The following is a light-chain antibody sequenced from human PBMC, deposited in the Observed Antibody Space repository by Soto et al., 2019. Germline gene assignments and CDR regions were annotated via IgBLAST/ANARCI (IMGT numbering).Light chain of an antibody. CDR1: QTINSY. Sequence: DIQMTQSPSTLSASVGDRVTITCRASQTINSYLAWYQQKPGKAPKVLIYKASTLESGVPSRFSGSGSGTEFTLTISSLQPDDFATYYCQQYNSDSRTFGQGTKVDI. J-gene: IGKJ1*01. V-gene: IGKV1-5*03. CDR2: KAS. CDR3: QQYNSDSRT.